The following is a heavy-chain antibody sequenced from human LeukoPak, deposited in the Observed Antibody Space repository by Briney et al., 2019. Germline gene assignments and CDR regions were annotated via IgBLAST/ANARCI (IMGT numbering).Heavy chain of an antibody. Sequence: GGSLRLSCAASGFIFYSYAMHWVRQAPGRGPEYVSAITSNGGSTFYANSVKGRFTISRDNSKNTLYLQMGSLRAEDMAVYYCTRGPGYDYVWGSYRADYWGQGTLVTVSS. CDR2: ITSNGGST. CDR3: TRGPGYDYVWGSYRADY. V-gene: IGHV3-64*01. CDR1: GFIFYSYA. D-gene: IGHD3-16*02. J-gene: IGHJ4*02.